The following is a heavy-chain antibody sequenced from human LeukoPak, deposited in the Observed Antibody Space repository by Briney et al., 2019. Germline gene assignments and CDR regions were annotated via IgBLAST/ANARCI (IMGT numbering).Heavy chain of an antibody. CDR2: ISSSSTTTI. Sequence: GGSLRLSCAASGFTFSSYSMNWVRQAPGKGLEWVSYISSSSTTTIYYADSVKGRFTISRDNARNSLYLQMNSLRAEDTAVYYCARVDWSGNYTPGGFDYWGQGTLVTVSS. V-gene: IGHV3-48*04. CDR1: GFTFSSYS. CDR3: ARVDWSGNYTPGGFDY. D-gene: IGHD1-26*01. J-gene: IGHJ4*02.